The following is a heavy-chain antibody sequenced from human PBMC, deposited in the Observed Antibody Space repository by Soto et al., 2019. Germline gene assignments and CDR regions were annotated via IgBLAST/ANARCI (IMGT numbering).Heavy chain of an antibody. V-gene: IGHV4-59*01. CDR3: ARVYFDSSGDGFEI. CDR2: LYSTGST. CDR1: GGSISSFY. J-gene: IGHJ3*02. D-gene: IGHD3-22*01. Sequence: PSETLSLTCTVSGGSISSFYWSWIRQSPGKGLEWIGYLYSTGSTNYNPSLNTRVTISVDTSKSHLSLKLSSVTAADTAVYYCARVYFDSSGDGFEIWGQGTKVTVSS.